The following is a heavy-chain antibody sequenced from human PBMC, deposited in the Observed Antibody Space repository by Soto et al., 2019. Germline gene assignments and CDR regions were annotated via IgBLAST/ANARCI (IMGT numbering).Heavy chain of an antibody. D-gene: IGHD6-19*01. J-gene: IGHJ4*02. CDR3: AREAGSSGWYGYFDY. Sequence: SETLSLTCTVSGGSISSYYWSWIRQPPGKGLEWIGYIYYSGSTNYNPSLKSRVTISVDTSKNQFSLKLSSVTAADTAVYYCAREAGSSGWYGYFDYWGQGTLVTVSS. V-gene: IGHV4-59*01. CDR2: IYYSGST. CDR1: GGSISSYY.